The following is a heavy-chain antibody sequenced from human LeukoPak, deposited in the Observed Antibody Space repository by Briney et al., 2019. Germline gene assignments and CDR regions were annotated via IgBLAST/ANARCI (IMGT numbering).Heavy chain of an antibody. Sequence: SETLSLTCTVSGGSISSYYWSWIRQPAGKGLEWIGRIYTSGSTIYNPSLKGRVTMSVDTSKNQFSLKLSSVTAADTAVYYCASSPFGYGDSYNWFDPWGQGTLVTVSS. D-gene: IGHD4-17*01. CDR1: GGSISSYY. J-gene: IGHJ5*02. V-gene: IGHV4-4*07. CDR3: ASSPFGYGDSYNWFDP. CDR2: IYTSGST.